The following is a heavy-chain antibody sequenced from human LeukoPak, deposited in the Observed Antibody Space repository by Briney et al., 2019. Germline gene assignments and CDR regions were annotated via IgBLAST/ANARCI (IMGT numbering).Heavy chain of an antibody. CDR2: ISWNSGSI. Sequence: GGSLRLSCADSGFTFDDYAMHWVRQAPGKGLEWVSGISWNSGSIGYADSVKGRFTISRDNAKNSLYLQMNSLRAEDTALYYCAKDRLAGVAVAVDYWGQGTLVTVSS. CDR1: GFTFDDYA. CDR3: AKDRLAGVAVAVDY. J-gene: IGHJ4*02. V-gene: IGHV3-9*01. D-gene: IGHD6-19*01.